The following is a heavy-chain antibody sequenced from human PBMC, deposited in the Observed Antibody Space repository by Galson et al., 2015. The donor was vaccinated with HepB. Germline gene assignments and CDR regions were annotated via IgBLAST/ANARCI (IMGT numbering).Heavy chain of an antibody. CDR3: VKEATRTSFGDF. V-gene: IGHV3-23*01. Sequence: SLRLSCAASGFTFTNYAMSWVRQAPGKGLEWVSAISSDGDTTYYADSVKGRCTISRDKSKNALYLQINSLRVEDTAVYYCVKEATRTSFGDFWGQGTLVTVSS. CDR1: GFTFTNYA. J-gene: IGHJ4*02. CDR2: ISSDGDTT. D-gene: IGHD3-16*01.